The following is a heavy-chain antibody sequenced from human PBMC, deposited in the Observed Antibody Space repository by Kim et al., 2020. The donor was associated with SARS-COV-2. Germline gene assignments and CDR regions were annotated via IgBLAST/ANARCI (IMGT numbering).Heavy chain of an antibody. Sequence: SETLSLTCAVYGGSFSGYYWSWIRQPPGKGLEWIGEINHSGSTNYNPSLKSRVTISVDTSKNQFSLKLSSVTAADTAVYYCARGGGGYYDSSGYYGYWGQGTLVTVSS. CDR2: INHSGST. D-gene: IGHD3-22*01. V-gene: IGHV4-34*01. CDR1: GGSFSGYY. J-gene: IGHJ4*02. CDR3: ARGGGGYYDSSGYYGY.